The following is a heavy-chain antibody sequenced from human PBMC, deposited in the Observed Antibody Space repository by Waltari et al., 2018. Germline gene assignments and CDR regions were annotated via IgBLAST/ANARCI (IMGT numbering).Heavy chain of an antibody. J-gene: IGHJ4*02. CDR1: GVTFSGSP. Sequence: EVQVVEYGGDLVQPGGSLKLSCAASGVTFSGSPIHWFRQASGKGLGWVGLITTEPDNDATPYAASVKGRFTIARDDSKNSAYLQMNSLKSEDTAVYYCGLSNVPPTASAYWGQGTLVTVSS. CDR3: GLSNVPPTASAY. CDR2: ITTEPDNDAT. V-gene: IGHV3-73*02. D-gene: IGHD2-21*02.